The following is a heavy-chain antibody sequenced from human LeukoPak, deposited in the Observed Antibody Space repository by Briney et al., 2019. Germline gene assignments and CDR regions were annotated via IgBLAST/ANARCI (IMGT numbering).Heavy chain of an antibody. D-gene: IGHD3-22*01. Sequence: GSLRLSCAGSGFTFSRYWMSWVRQAPGKGLEWVANIKQDGSEKYYVDSVKGRFTISRDNAKNSLYLQMNSLKAEDTAVYYCARVRPNYYDSSDAFDIWGQGTMVTVSS. CDR3: ARVRPNYYDSSDAFDI. V-gene: IGHV3-7*01. CDR2: IKQDGSEK. J-gene: IGHJ3*02. CDR1: GFTFSRYW.